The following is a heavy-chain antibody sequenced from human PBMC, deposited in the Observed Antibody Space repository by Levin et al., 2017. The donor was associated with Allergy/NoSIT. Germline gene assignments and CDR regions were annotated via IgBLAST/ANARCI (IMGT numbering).Heavy chain of an antibody. CDR2: ISYDGNNK. J-gene: IGHJ4*02. D-gene: IGHD3-9*01. Sequence: GGSLRLSCAASGFTFSSYAMHWVRQAPGKGLEWVALISYDGNNKYYADSVKGRFTVSRDNSKNTLYLQMSSLRAEDTAVYYCARDPFFDILTGSMLGLDYWGRGTLVTGSS. CDR1: GFTFSSYA. V-gene: IGHV3-30-3*01. CDR3: ARDPFFDILTGSMLGLDY.